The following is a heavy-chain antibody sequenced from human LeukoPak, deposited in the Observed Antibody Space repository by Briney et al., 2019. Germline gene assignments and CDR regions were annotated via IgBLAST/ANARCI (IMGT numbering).Heavy chain of an antibody. CDR1: GGSISSYY. J-gene: IGHJ5*02. Sequence: PSETLPLTCTVCGGSISSYYWSWIRQPPGKGLEWIGYIHYSGTTNYNPSLKSRVTISVDTSKNQFSLKLSSVTAADTAVYYCARVSWCYDFWSGYYTWFDPWGQGTLVTVSS. V-gene: IGHV4-59*01. CDR3: ARVSWCYDFWSGYYTWFDP. D-gene: IGHD3-3*01. CDR2: IHYSGTT.